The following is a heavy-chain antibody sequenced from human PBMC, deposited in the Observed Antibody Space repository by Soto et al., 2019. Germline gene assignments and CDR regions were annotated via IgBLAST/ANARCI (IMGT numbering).Heavy chain of an antibody. CDR3: SPRVSSSVLSMWVGRGFDT. CDR1: GFSLTASGEN. J-gene: IGHJ5*01. D-gene: IGHD6-6*01. Sequence: QITLDESGPTLVRPTHTLTLTCNFSGFSLTASGENVAWIRQAPGKTLEWLTIIYWDNARRFNPSLRNRLSITTDTSDIRLVLTVSDMIYHNSGTYYCSPRVSSSVLSMWVGRGFDTSGPGVPVTVSS. CDR2: IYWDNAR. V-gene: IGHV2-5*02.